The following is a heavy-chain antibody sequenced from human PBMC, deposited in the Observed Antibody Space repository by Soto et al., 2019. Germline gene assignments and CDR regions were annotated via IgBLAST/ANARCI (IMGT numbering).Heavy chain of an antibody. CDR3: ASALVLLADGELWYGEHFDY. CDR1: GGTFRSYA. V-gene: IGHV1-69*12. D-gene: IGHD3-10*01. CDR2: IIPIFGTA. Sequence: QVQLVQSGAEVKKPGSSVKVSCKASGGTFRSYAISWVRQAPGQGPEWMGGIIPIFGTANYAQKFQGRVTITADESTSTAYMELSSLRSEDTAVYYFASALVLLADGELWYGEHFDYWGQGTLVTFSS. J-gene: IGHJ4*02.